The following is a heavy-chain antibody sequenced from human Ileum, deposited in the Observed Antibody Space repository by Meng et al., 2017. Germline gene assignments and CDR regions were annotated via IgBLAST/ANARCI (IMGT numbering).Heavy chain of an antibody. CDR2: ISSSSSYI. V-gene: IGHV3-21*01. CDR3: ARERQDNRWLDP. D-gene: IGHD1-1*01. Sequence: EVQLVESGGDLVKPGGSLRLSCAASGFTFSSYSMNWVRQAPGKGLEWVSSISSSSSYIYYADSLKGRFTISRDNAKNSLYLQMNSLRAEDTAVYYCARERQDNRWLDPWGQGTLVTVSS. CDR1: GFTFSSYS. J-gene: IGHJ5*02.